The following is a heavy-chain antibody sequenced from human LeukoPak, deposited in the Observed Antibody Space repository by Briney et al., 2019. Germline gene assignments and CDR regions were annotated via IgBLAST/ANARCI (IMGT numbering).Heavy chain of an antibody. CDR2: ISGSGGST. V-gene: IGHV3-23*01. CDR3: ATSSSVRDFDY. Sequence: GGSLRLSCAASGFSFSRYVMTWVRQAPGKGLEWVSGISGSGGSTDYTDSVKGRFTISRDNSKSMLYLRMDSLRVEDTAIYYCATSSSVRDFDYWGQGTPVTVSS. J-gene: IGHJ4*02. CDR1: GFSFSRYV. D-gene: IGHD6-6*01.